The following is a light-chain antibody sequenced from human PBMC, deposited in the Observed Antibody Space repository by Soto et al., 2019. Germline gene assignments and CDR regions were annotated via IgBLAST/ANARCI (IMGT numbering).Light chain of an antibody. V-gene: IGKV3-20*01. CDR1: QNIRGNE. CDR3: QDYGTSAPWT. J-gene: IGKJ1*01. Sequence: VLTQSPGTLSLSPGARATLACRASQNIRGNELAWYQQKPGQAPRLLIYRGSSRATGIPDRFSGRGSVTDFTLPISRLEPEDFAVYYCQDYGTSAPWTFGQGTKVEIK. CDR2: RGS.